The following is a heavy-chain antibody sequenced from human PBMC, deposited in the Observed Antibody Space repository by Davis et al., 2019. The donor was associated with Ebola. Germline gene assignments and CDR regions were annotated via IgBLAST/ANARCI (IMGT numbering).Heavy chain of an antibody. Sequence: GESLKISCSASGFTFSSYAMHWVRQAPGKGLEWVAVISYDGSNKYYADSVKGRFTISRDNAKNSLYLQMNSLRDEDTAVYYCARLFGVIPVFDYWGQGTLVTVSS. V-gene: IGHV3-30*04. D-gene: IGHD3-3*01. CDR2: ISYDGSNK. J-gene: IGHJ4*02. CDR1: GFTFSSYA. CDR3: ARLFGVIPVFDY.